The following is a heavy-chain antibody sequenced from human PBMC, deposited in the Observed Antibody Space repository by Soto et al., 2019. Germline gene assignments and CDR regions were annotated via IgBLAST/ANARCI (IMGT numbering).Heavy chain of an antibody. J-gene: IGHJ6*02. Sequence: SQTLSLTCAISGYSVSSNSAAWNWIRQSPSRGLEWLGRTYYRSKWYNDYAVSVKSRITINPDTSKNQFSLQLNSVTPEDTAVYYCAREASEVVRRTTYYYGVDVWGQGTTVTVSS. CDR2: TYYRSKWYN. CDR3: AREASEVVRRTTYYYGVDV. CDR1: GYSVSSNSAA. V-gene: IGHV6-1*01. D-gene: IGHD1-26*01.